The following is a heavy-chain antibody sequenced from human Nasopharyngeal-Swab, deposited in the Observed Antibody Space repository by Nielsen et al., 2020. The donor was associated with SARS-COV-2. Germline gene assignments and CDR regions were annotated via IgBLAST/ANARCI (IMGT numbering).Heavy chain of an antibody. V-gene: IGHV5-51*01. CDR2: IYPGDSDT. CDR1: GYSFSDYF. D-gene: IGHD2-2*01. CDR3: ARGGSSWAYGYDA. Sequence: GEYLMIYCKGSGYSFSDYFIGWVRHMPGKGLEWLGVIYPGDSDTTYSPSFQGQDIISVDKSSSIAYLQWTRLKVSDTAMYYCARGGSSWAYGYDAWGQGTMVTVTS. J-gene: IGHJ3*01.